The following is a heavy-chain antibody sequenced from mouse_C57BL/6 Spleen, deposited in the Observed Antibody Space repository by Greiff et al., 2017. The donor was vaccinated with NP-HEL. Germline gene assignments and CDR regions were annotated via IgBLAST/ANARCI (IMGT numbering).Heavy chain of an antibody. Sequence: VQLQQSGPELVKPGASVKMSCKASGYTFTDYNMHWVKQSHGKSLEWIGYINPNNGGTSYNQKFKGKATLTVNKSSSTAYMELRSLTSEDSAVYYCARYRYDFQYYYAMDYWGQGTSVTVSS. CDR3: ARYRYDFQYYYAMDY. CDR2: INPNNGGT. J-gene: IGHJ4*01. CDR1: GYTFTDYN. V-gene: IGHV1-22*01. D-gene: IGHD2-4*01.